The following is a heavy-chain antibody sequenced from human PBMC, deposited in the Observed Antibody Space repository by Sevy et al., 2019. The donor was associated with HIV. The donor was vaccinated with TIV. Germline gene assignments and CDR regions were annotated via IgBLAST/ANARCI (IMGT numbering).Heavy chain of an antibody. CDR2: IFNDGINK. V-gene: IGHV3-33*01. CDR1: GFIFSRYG. Sequence: GGSLRLSCAASGFIFSRYGMHWVRQAPGKGLEWVAAIFNDGINKYFAGSVKGRFTISRDNSKNTLYLEMNSLRAEDTAVYYCAVVAEGYWGQGTLVTVSS. CDR3: AVVAEGY. D-gene: IGHD6-13*01. J-gene: IGHJ4*02.